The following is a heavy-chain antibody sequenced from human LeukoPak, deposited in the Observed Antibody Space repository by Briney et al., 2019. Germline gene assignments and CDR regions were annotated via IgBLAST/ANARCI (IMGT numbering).Heavy chain of an antibody. CDR3: ARGGEPDSSGWYYAFDI. D-gene: IGHD6-19*01. Sequence: GGSLRLSCAASGFTFGSYSMNWVRQAPGKGLEWVSYISSSSSTIYYADSVKGRFTISRDNAKNSLYLQMNSLRAEDTAVYYCARGGEPDSSGWYYAFDIWGQGTMVTVSS. CDR1: GFTFGSYS. CDR2: ISSSSSTI. J-gene: IGHJ3*02. V-gene: IGHV3-48*01.